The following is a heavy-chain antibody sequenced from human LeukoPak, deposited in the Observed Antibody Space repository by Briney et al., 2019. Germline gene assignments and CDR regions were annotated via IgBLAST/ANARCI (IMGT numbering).Heavy chain of an antibody. CDR2: ILVGSGNT. CDR3: AAEGRPTVVTFRKGAVDL. CDR1: GFTFTSSA. J-gene: IGHJ3*01. V-gene: IGHV1-58*01. D-gene: IGHD4-23*01. Sequence: GASVKVSCKASGFTFTSSAVQWVRQARGQRIEWKGWILVGSGNTNYAQKFQERATITRDMSTSTVYMELSSLRSEDTAVYYCAAEGRPTVVTFRKGAVDLWGQGTMVTVSS.